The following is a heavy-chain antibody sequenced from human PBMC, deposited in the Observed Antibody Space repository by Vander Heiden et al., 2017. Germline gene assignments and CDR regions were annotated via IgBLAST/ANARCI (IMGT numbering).Heavy chain of an antibody. CDR3: VGSSWVGLDF. CDR2: INHFGST. D-gene: IGHD6-13*01. Sequence: QVQLQQWGAGLLKPSETLSLTCAVHGGSLRGYYWSWIRQPPGKGLEWIGEINHFGSTNYNPSLKSRVTISVDTSKNQFSLKLSSVTAADAAVYYCVGSSWVGLDFWGQGTLLTVSS. J-gene: IGHJ4*02. CDR1: GGSLRGYY. V-gene: IGHV4-34*01.